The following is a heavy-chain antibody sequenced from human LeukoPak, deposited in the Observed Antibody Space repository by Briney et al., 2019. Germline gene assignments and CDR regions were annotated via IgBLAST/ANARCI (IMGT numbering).Heavy chain of an antibody. CDR1: GGSISSYY. J-gene: IGHJ4*02. V-gene: IGHV4-59*01. D-gene: IGHD6-13*01. CDR3: ARSAPGLYSSSWELFDY. CDR2: IYYSGST. Sequence: PSETLSLTCTVSGGSISSYYWSWIRQPPGKGLEWIGYIYYSGSTNYNPSLKSRVTISVDTSKNQFSLKLSSVTAADTAVYYCARSAPGLYSSSWELFDYWGQGTLVTVSS.